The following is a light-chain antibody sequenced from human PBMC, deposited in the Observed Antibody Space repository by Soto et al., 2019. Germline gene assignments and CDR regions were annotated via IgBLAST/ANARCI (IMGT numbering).Light chain of an antibody. V-gene: IGKV1-5*01. Sequence: IQMTQSPSTLSASIGDKVTITCRASQSITWWLAWYQQKPGKAPKVLIYDASSLETGVPSRFSGSGSGTDFTLTISSLQPDDSATYFCQQYKSYSTFGQGTRLEIK. CDR3: QQYKSYST. CDR1: QSITWW. J-gene: IGKJ2*01. CDR2: DAS.